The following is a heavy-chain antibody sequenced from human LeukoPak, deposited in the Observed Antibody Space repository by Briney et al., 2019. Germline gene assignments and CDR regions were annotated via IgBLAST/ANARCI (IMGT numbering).Heavy chain of an antibody. CDR2: INPNSGGT. J-gene: IGHJ4*02. CDR1: GYTFTGYY. CDR3: ARGTMPSGYCTNGVCYNPDYYFDY. Sequence: GASVKVSCKASGYTFTGYYMHWVRQAPGQGLEWMGWINPNSGGTNYAQKFQGRVTITRDTSASTAYMELSSLRSEDMAVYYCARGTMPSGYCTNGVCYNPDYYFDYWGQGTLVTVSS. D-gene: IGHD2-8*01. V-gene: IGHV1-2*02.